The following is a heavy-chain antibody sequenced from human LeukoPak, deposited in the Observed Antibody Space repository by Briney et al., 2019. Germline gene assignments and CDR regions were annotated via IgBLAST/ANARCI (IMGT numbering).Heavy chain of an antibody. CDR1: GFTFSSYA. V-gene: IGHV3-23*01. J-gene: IGHJ4*02. CDR3: AKSILVWQQLVTFDY. D-gene: IGHD6-13*01. Sequence: PGGSLRLSRAASGFTFSSYAMSWVRQAPGKGLEWVSAISGSGGSTYYADSVKGRFTISRDNSKNTLYLQMNSLRAEDTAVYYCAKSILVWQQLVTFDYWGQGTLVTVSS. CDR2: ISGSGGST.